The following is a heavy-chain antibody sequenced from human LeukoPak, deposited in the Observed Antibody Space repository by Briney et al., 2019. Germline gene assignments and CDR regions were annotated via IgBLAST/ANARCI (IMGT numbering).Heavy chain of an antibody. CDR1: GFTFNRHW. CDR2: VNPDMSEK. D-gene: IGHD2-2*01. Sequence: GGSLRLSCAASGFTFNRHWMTWVRQAPGKGLEWIANVNPDMSEKNYVESVKGRFTISKDKVKNSLYLQMNSLRGDDTAVYYCARDGLPVALDKWGQGTLVTVSS. CDR3: ARDGLPVALDK. V-gene: IGHV3-7*01. J-gene: IGHJ4*02.